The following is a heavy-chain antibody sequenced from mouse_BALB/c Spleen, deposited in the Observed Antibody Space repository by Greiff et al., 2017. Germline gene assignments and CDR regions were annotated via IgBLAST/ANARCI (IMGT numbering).Heavy chain of an antibody. CDR1: GYTFTSYW. V-gene: IGHV1-7*01. D-gene: IGHD2-2*01. J-gene: IGHJ4*01. CDR3: ARRIGYDVGFPYYYAMDY. CDR2: INPSTGYT. Sequence: VQLQQSGAELAKPGASVKMSCKASGYTFTSYWMHWVKQRPGQGLEWIGYINPSTGYTEYNQKFKDKATLTADKSSSTAYMQLSSLTSEDSAVYYCARRIGYDVGFPYYYAMDYWGQGTSVTVSS.